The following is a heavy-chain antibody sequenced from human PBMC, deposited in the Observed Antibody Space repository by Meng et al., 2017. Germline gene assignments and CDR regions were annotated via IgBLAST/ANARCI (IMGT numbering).Heavy chain of an antibody. CDR1: GFTFSSYA. D-gene: IGHD6-19*01. V-gene: IGHV3-30*01. CDR2: ISYDGSNK. Sequence: QVHLVESGGGVVQPGRSLRLSCAASGFTFSSYAMHWVRQAPGKGLEWVAVISYDGSNKYYADSVKGRFTISRDNSKNTLYLQMNSLRAEDTAVYYCARVQQWLAYDYWGQGTLVTVSS. J-gene: IGHJ4*02. CDR3: ARVQQWLAYDY.